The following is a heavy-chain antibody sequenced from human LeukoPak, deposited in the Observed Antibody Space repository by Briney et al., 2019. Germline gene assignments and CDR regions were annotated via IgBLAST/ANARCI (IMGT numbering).Heavy chain of an antibody. CDR2: TIPIFGTS. Sequence: SVKVSCKASGVTFSSYAISWVRQAPGQGLQWIGGTIPIFGTSNYAPSLQGRVTITADESTNTACMELSSLRSEDTAVYYCARGRGDSYGSGSYYYFDSWGQGTLVTVSS. CDR1: GVTFSSYA. J-gene: IGHJ4*02. D-gene: IGHD3-10*01. V-gene: IGHV1-69*01. CDR3: ARGRGDSYGSGSYYYFDS.